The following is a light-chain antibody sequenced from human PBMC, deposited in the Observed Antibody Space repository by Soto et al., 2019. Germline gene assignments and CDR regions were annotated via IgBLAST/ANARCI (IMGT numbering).Light chain of an antibody. CDR3: YQYFSTPLT. V-gene: IGKV4-1*01. CDR1: QSVVYSSNNKNH. CDR2: WAS. Sequence: DIVMTQSRHSLSVSXXXXAXXXXXSIQSVVYSSNNKNHLAWYQQKPGQPPKLVIYWASTRESGVPDRFSGSGSGTDFTLTISSLQAEDVAVYYCYQYFSTPLTFGGGTRLAIK. J-gene: IGKJ5*01.